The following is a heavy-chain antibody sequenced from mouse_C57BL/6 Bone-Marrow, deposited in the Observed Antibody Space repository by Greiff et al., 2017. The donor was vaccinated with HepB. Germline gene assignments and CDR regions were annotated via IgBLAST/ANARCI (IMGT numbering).Heavy chain of an antibody. CDR1: GFNIKDYY. D-gene: IGHD1-1*01. Sequence: EVQLVESGAELVRPGASVKLSCTASGFNIKDYYMHWVKQRPEQGLEWIGRIDPEDGDTEYAPKFQGKATMTADTSSNTAYLQLSRLTSEDTAVYYCTTGAEFITTSMDYWGQGTSVTVSS. CDR3: TTGAEFITTSMDY. J-gene: IGHJ4*01. V-gene: IGHV14-1*01. CDR2: IDPEDGDT.